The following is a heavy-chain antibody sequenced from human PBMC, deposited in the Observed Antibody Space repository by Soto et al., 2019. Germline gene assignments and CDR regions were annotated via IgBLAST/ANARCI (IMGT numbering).Heavy chain of an antibody. D-gene: IGHD6-13*01. CDR2: IYYSGST. CDR1: GGSISSSSFH. Sequence: QLQLQESGPGLVKPSETLSLTCTVSGGSISSSSFHWGWIRQPPGKGLEWIGSIYYSGSTYYSPPLKRRVTISVDTSKNPFSLKRSSVTAADTAVYYCARRERAAGTDWWFDPWGQGTLVTVSS. CDR3: ARRERAAGTDWWFDP. V-gene: IGHV4-39*01. J-gene: IGHJ5*02.